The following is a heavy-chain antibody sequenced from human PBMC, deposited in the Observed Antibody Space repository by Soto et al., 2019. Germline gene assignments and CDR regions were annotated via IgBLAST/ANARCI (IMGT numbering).Heavy chain of an antibody. Sequence: QVQLQESGPGLVKPSQTLSLTCSVSGGSITSGGYSWTWIRHQPGQALQWIGYFFDSGKTYYNPSLKGRLTISVDTAKNLFSLEMIAVTAADTAVYFGARGSGYYRNFDSWGQGTLVSVS. CDR3: ARGSGYYRNFDS. V-gene: IGHV4-31*02. D-gene: IGHD3-3*01. CDR2: FFDSGKT. J-gene: IGHJ4*02. CDR1: GGSITSGGYS.